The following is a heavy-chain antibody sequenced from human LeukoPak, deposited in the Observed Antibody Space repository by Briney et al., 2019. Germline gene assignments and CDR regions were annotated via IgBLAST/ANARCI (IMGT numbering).Heavy chain of an antibody. CDR3: AREVVTMDNYYYMDV. CDR2: INWNGDRT. V-gene: IGHV3-20*04. CDR1: GFTFDEYG. J-gene: IGHJ6*03. Sequence: GSLRLSCAASGFTFDEYGMSWVRQAPGKGLEWVSDINWNGDRTGYADSVKGRFTISRDNAKKSLYLQMNSLRAEDTALYYCAREVVTMDNYYYMDVWGKGTTVTVSS. D-gene: IGHD4/OR15-4a*01.